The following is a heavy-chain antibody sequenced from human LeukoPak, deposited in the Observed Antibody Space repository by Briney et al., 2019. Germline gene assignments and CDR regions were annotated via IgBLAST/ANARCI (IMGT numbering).Heavy chain of an antibody. CDR1: GFTFSSYA. D-gene: IGHD1-26*01. V-gene: IGHV3-30*04. Sequence: PGRSLRLSCAASGFTFSSYAMPWVRQAPGKGLEWVAVISYDGSNKYYADSVKGRFTISRDNSKNTLYLQMNSLRAEDTAVYYCARAIVGATADFDYWGQGTLVTVSS. J-gene: IGHJ4*02. CDR2: ISYDGSNK. CDR3: ARAIVGATADFDY.